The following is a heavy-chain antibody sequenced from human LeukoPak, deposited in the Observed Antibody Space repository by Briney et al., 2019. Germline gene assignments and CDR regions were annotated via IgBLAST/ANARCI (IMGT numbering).Heavy chain of an antibody. V-gene: IGHV3-74*03. D-gene: IGHD5/OR15-5a*01. CDR2: ISDDGSIT. CDR1: GFTFSRDW. J-gene: IGHJ4*02. CDR3: VRRYCGYNVYDRHFDF. Sequence: GGSLRLSCAASGFTFSRDWMHWVRQAPGKGLVWVSRISDDGSITTYADSVQGRFTISRDNAKSTVFLQMNSLRVEDTAVYFCVRRYCGYNVYDRHFDFWGQGILVTVSS.